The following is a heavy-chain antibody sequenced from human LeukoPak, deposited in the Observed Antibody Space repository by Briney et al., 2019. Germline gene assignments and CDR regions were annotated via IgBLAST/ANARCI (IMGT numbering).Heavy chain of an antibody. CDR3: ARAFSSPRYCGSTSCYTGAFDI. D-gene: IGHD2-2*02. Sequence: SVKVSCKASGGTFSSYAISWVRQAPGQGLEWMGGIIPIFGTANYAQKFPGRVTITADESTSTAYMELSSLRSEDTAVYYCARAFSSPRYCGSTSCYTGAFDIWGQGTMVTVSS. V-gene: IGHV1-69*13. J-gene: IGHJ3*02. CDR1: GGTFSSYA. CDR2: IIPIFGTA.